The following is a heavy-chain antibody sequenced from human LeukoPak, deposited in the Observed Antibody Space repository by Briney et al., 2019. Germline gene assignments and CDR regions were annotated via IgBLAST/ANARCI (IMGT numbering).Heavy chain of an antibody. D-gene: IGHD4-17*01. V-gene: IGHV3-23*01. J-gene: IGHJ4*02. CDR1: GFTFSSYG. CDR2: ISGSGGST. CDR3: AQNSATVTTLFDY. Sequence: PGGSLRLSCAASGFTFSSYGMHWVRQAPGKGLEWVSAISGSGGSTYYADSVKGRFTISRDNSKNTLYLQMNSLRAEDTAVYYCAQNSATVTTLFDYWGQGTLVTVSS.